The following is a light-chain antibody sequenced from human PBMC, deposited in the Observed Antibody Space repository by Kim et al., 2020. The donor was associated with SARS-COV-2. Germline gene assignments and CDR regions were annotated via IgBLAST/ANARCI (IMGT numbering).Light chain of an antibody. CDR3: QVWDSDTDHRV. V-gene: IGLV3-21*04. Sequence: QGQTATIPCGGNNSAPKTVHWYQQRPGQVPILVIYYDRDRPSGIPERFSGSNSGDTATLTITRVEAGDEADYYCQVWDSDTDHRVFGPGTKVTVL. CDR1: NSAPKT. CDR2: YDR. J-gene: IGLJ1*01.